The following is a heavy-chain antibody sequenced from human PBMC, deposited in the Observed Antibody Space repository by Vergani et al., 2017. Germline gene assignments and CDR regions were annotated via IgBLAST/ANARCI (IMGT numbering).Heavy chain of an antibody. Sequence: QVQLQQWGAGLLKPSETLSLTCAVYGGSFSGYYWSWIRQPPGKGLEWIGEINHSGSTNYNPSLNSRVTISVDTSNNQFSLKLSSVTAADTAVYYCAREVQGWFDPWGQGTLVTVSS. J-gene: IGHJ5*02. CDR3: AREVQGWFDP. CDR2: INHSGST. CDR1: GGSFSGYY. V-gene: IGHV4-34*01.